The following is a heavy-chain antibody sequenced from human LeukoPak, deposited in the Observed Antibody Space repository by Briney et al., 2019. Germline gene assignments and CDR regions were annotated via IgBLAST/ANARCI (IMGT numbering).Heavy chain of an antibody. CDR2: ISYDGSNK. J-gene: IGHJ4*02. D-gene: IGHD6-13*01. CDR3: ARDYSSSGY. Sequence: PGGSLRLSCAASGFTFSSYAMHWVRQVPGKGLEWVAVISYDGSNKYYADSVKGRFTISRDNSKNTLYLQMNSLRAEDTAVYYCARDYSSSGYWGQGTLVTVSS. CDR1: GFTFSSYA. V-gene: IGHV3-30*04.